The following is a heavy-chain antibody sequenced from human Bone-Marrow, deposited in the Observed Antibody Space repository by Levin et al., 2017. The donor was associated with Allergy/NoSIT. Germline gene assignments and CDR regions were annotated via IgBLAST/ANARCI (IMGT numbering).Heavy chain of an antibody. CDR3: ATNPGYSSRWYCRH. Sequence: KISCKASGGTFSSYGVSWVRQAPGQGLEWMGGIIPLFAAADYAQKFQGRVTITADESTSTAYMELSSLRAEDTAVYYCATNPGYSSRWYCRHWGQGTLVTVSS. J-gene: IGHJ4*02. V-gene: IGHV1-69*01. CDR1: GGTFSSYG. D-gene: IGHD6-13*01. CDR2: IIPLFAAA.